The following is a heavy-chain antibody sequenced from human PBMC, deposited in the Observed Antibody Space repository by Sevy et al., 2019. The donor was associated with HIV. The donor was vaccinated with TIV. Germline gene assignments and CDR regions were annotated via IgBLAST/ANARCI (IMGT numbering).Heavy chain of an antibody. CDR3: TVDRGLLRPEYFFDY. CDR2: INPNRGAT. CDR1: GYTFTRYY. J-gene: IGHJ4*02. Sequence: ASVKVSCKASGYTFTRYYMHWVRQAPGQGLEWMGWINPNRGATNYAQKFQGRVTMTRDTSITTAYMELSRLTSDDAAVYYCTVDRGLLRPEYFFDYWGQGTLVTVSS. V-gene: IGHV1-2*02. D-gene: IGHD3-10*01.